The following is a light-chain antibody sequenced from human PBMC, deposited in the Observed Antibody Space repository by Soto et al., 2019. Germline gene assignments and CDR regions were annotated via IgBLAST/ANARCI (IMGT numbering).Light chain of an antibody. CDR1: SSNIGSNY. CDR2: SNN. J-gene: IGLJ3*02. V-gene: IGLV1-47*02. CDR3: AAWDDSLSSLV. Sequence: QSVLTQPPSASGTPGQRVTISCSGSSSNIGSNYVYWYQQLPGTAPKLLIYSNNQRPSGVPDRVSGSKSGTSASLAISGLRSEDEADYYCAAWDDSLSSLVFGGGTKLTVL.